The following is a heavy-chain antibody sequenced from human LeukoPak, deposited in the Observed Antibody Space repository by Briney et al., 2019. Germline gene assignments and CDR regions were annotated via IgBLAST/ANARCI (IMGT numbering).Heavy chain of an antibody. V-gene: IGHV3-23*01. CDR3: ARDQGYDYVWGSNRYVY. D-gene: IGHD3-16*02. Sequence: GGSLRLSCAASGFTFNSHSMSWVRQAPGKGLEWVSAISGGGGSTYYADFVKGRFTISRDNSKNTPSLQMNSLRVEDTAVYYCARDQGYDYVWGSNRYVYWGQGTLVTVSS. J-gene: IGHJ4*02. CDR1: GFTFNSHS. CDR2: ISGGGGST.